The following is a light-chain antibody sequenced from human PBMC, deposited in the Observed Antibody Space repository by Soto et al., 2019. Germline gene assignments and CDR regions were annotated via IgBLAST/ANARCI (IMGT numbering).Light chain of an antibody. CDR2: DAS. V-gene: IGKV1-33*01. CDR3: QQYENLPPFT. CDR1: QGISNY. J-gene: IGKJ2*01. Sequence: DIQMTQSPSSLSASVGDRVTITCQASQGISNYLNWYQQKPGKAPKLLIYDASNLETGVPSRFSGSGSGTDFTFTISSLQTEDIATYYCQQYENLPPFTFGQGTKLEIK.